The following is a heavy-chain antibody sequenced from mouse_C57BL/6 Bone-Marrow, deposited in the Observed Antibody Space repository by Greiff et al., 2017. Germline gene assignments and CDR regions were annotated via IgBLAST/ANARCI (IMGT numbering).Heavy chain of an antibody. Sequence: EVQLQQSGPGMVKPSQSLSLTCTVTGYSITSGYDWHWIRHFPGNKLEWMGYISYSGSTNYNPSPKSRISITHDTCKYHFFLKLNSVTTEDTAEYYRAREGEYYDPWFAYWGQGTLVTVSA. CDR3: AREGEYYDPWFAY. D-gene: IGHD1-1*01. CDR1: GYSITSGYD. J-gene: IGHJ3*01. CDR2: ISYSGST. V-gene: IGHV3-1*01.